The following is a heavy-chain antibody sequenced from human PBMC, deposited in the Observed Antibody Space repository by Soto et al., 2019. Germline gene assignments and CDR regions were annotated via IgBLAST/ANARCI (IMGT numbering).Heavy chain of an antibody. J-gene: IGHJ3*02. D-gene: IGHD2-2*02. CDR2: ISSGSSVI. CDR1: DSTFRSYS. CDR3: ARGGRGYTKDDTFDI. Sequence: EVQLVEAGGGLDKPGESLRLSCVASDSTFRSYSMNWVRQAPGRGLEWVSIISSGSSVIFYADSMKGRFTISRDNAKNSLYLQMNSLRAEDTAVYYCARGGRGYTKDDTFDIWGQGTMVNVSS. V-gene: IGHV3-21*01.